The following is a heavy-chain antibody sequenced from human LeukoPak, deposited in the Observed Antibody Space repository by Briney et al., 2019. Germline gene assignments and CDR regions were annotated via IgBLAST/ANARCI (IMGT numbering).Heavy chain of an antibody. D-gene: IGHD4-23*01. V-gene: IGHV4-38-2*01. J-gene: IGHJ4*02. CDR3: ARVPGNYYFDY. CDR2: IFHTGST. Sequence: PSETLSLTCAVSGSSIRSAYFWGWIRQPPGKGLEWIGNIFHTGSTDYNPSLKSRVTISVDTSKNQFSLKLSSVTAADTAVYYCARVPGNYYFDYWGQGTLVTASS. CDR1: GSSIRSAYF.